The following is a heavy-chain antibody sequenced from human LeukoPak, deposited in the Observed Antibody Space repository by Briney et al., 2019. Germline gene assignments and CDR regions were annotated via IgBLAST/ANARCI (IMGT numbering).Heavy chain of an antibody. Sequence: GGSLRLSCAASGFTVSSNYMSWVRQAPGKGLEWVSVIYSGDSTYYADSVKGRFTISRHNSKNTLYLQMNSLRAEDTAVYYCARAAGYSSRTGIFFDYWGQGTLVTVSS. D-gene: IGHD6-13*01. CDR2: IYSGDST. J-gene: IGHJ4*02. V-gene: IGHV3-53*04. CDR3: ARAAGYSSRTGIFFDY. CDR1: GFTVSSNY.